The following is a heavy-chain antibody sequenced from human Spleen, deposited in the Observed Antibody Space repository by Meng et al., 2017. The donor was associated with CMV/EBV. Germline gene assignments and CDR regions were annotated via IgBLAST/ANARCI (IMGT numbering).Heavy chain of an antibody. CDR1: GYTLTELS. CDR2: FDPEDGET. Sequence: ASVKVSCKVSGYTLTELSMHWVRQAPGKGLEWMGGFDPEDGETIYAQKFQGRVTMTEDTSTDTAYMELSRLRSDDMAVYYCARVKRYCTGGSCSSTGYYGMDVWGQGTTVTVSS. V-gene: IGHV1-24*01. D-gene: IGHD2-15*01. J-gene: IGHJ6*02. CDR3: ARVKRYCTGGSCSSTGYYGMDV.